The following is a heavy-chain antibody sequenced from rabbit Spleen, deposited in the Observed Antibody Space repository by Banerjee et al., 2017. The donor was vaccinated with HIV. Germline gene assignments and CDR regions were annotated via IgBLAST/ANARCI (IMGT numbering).Heavy chain of an antibody. J-gene: IGHJ4*01. CDR2: INAVTGKA. CDR1: GFSFSSKAV. CDR3: ARQGATGVEFNL. V-gene: IGHV1S45*01. D-gene: IGHD7-1*01. Sequence: QEQLVESGGGLVRPEGSLKLSCTASGFSFSSKAVMCWVRQAPGKGLQWIACINAVTGKAVYATWAKGRFTFSKTSSTTVTLQMTSLTAADTATYFCARQGATGVEFNLWGPGTLVTVS.